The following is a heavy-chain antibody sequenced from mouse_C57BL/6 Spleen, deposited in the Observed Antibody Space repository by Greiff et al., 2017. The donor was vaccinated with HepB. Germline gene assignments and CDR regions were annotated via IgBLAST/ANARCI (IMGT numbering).Heavy chain of an antibody. J-gene: IGHJ1*03. CDR3: ARSPYTPYFDV. Sequence: QVQLQQPGAELVRPGTSVKLSCKASGYTFTSYWMHWVKQRPGQGLEWIGEIDPSDSYTNYNQKFKGKSTLTVDKSSSTAYMQLSSLTSEDSAVYYCARSPYTPYFDVWGTGTTVTVSS. CDR2: IDPSDSYT. D-gene: IGHD2-10*01. CDR1: GYTFTSYW. V-gene: IGHV1-69*01.